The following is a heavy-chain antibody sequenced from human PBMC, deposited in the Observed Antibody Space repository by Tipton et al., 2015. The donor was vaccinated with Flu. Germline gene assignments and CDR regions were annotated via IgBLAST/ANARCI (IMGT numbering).Heavy chain of an antibody. CDR2: IYYSGST. V-gene: IGHV4-59*07. D-gene: IGHD2-2*01. CDR1: GGSISSYY. CDR3: AIGDCNSTSCLDY. J-gene: IGHJ4*02. Sequence: DTLSLTCSVSGGSISSYYWSWIRQPPGKGLEWIGYIYYSGSTNYNPSLKSRVTISVDTSKNPFSLKLSSVTAADTAVYYCAIGDCNSTSCLDYWGQGTLVTVSS.